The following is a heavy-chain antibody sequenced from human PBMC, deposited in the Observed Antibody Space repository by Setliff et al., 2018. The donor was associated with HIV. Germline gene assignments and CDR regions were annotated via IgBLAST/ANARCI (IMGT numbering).Heavy chain of an antibody. D-gene: IGHD2-15*01. CDR1: GYTFTSYG. Sequence: ASVKVSCKASGYTFTSYGISWVRQAPGQGLEWMGWISAYNGNTNYAQKLQGRVTMTTDTSTSTAYMELSSLRSEDTAVYYCARFYCSGGSCYSYLDYWGQGTLVTVSS. V-gene: IGHV1-18*01. CDR2: ISAYNGNT. J-gene: IGHJ4*02. CDR3: ARFYCSGGSCYSYLDY.